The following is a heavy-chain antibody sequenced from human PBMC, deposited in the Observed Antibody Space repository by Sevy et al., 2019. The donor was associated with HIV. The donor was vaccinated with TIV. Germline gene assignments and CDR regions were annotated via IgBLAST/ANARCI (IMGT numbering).Heavy chain of an antibody. V-gene: IGHV3-11*01. J-gene: IGHJ6*02. CDR2: ISGSGSTI. CDR3: ARDHVKDGDLGDYYYYAMDV. CDR1: GFTFSDYY. Sequence: GGSLRLSCAASGFTFSDYYMSWIRQAPGKGLEWISYISGSGSTIYNADSVKGRLAISRENAKNSLYLQMNSLRAEDTAVYYCARDHVKDGDLGDYYYYAMDVWGQGTTVTVSS. D-gene: IGHD4-17*01.